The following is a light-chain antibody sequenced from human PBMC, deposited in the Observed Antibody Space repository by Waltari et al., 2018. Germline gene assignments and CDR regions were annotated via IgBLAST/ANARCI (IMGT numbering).Light chain of an antibody. CDR3: SSYAGSSTLYV. J-gene: IGLJ1*01. Sequence: QSALTQPASVSGSPGQSITISCTGTSSDVGSYNLVSWYQQHPGKAPKLMIYEGSKRPSGVSNRFSGSKSGNTASLTISGLQAEDEAYYFCSSYAGSSTLYVFGTGTKVTVL. CDR1: SSDVGSYNL. CDR2: EGS. V-gene: IGLV2-23*01.